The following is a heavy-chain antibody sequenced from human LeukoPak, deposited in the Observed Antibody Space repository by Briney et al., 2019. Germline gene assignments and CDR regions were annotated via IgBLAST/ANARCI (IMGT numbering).Heavy chain of an antibody. Sequence: GGSLRLSCAASGFTFSSYAMSWVRQAPGEGLEWISAIRDSGSSTHYADSVKGRFTTSRDNSKNTLFLQMNSLRAEDTAIYYCAKYGPQDSGSSHFDYWGQGALVTVSS. J-gene: IGHJ4*02. CDR2: IRDSGSST. D-gene: IGHD1-26*01. CDR3: AKYGPQDSGSSHFDY. V-gene: IGHV3-23*01. CDR1: GFTFSSYA.